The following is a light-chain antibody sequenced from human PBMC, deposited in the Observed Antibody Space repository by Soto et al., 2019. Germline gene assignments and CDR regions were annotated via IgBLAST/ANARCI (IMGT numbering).Light chain of an antibody. CDR3: NSYTSSSTVL. Sequence: QSALTQPASVSGSPGQSITISCTGTRSDVGGYNHVSWYQQHPGKAPKLMIYDVSNRPSGVSNRFSGSKSGNTASLTISGLQAEDEADYYCNSYTSSSTVLFGGGTKVTVL. CDR2: DVS. V-gene: IGLV2-14*03. J-gene: IGLJ2*01. CDR1: RSDVGGYNH.